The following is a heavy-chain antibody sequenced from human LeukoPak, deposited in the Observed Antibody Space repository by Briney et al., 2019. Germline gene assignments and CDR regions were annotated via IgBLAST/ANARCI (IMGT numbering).Heavy chain of an antibody. D-gene: IGHD3-10*01. J-gene: IGHJ4*02. CDR2: ISYDGSNK. CDR3: AKGSGYGSGSYCLDY. Sequence: GGSLRLSCAASGFTFSSYGMHWVRQAPGKGLEWVAVISYDGSNKYYADSVKGRFTISRDNSKNTLYLQMNSLRAEDTAVYYCAKGSGYGSGSYCLDYWGQGTLVTVSS. V-gene: IGHV3-30*18. CDR1: GFTFSSYG.